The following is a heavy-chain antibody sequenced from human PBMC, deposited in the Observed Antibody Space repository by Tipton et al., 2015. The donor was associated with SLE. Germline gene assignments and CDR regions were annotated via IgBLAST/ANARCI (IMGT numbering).Heavy chain of an antibody. CDR2: IYYSGST. J-gene: IGHJ6*02. V-gene: IGHV4-59*11. Sequence: TLSLTCTVSGGSISSHYWSWIRQPPGKGLEWIGYIYYSGSTNYNPSLKSRVTISVDTSKNQFSLKLSSVTAADTAVYYCAREGVGAAYYYYGMDVWGQGTTVTVSS. CDR3: AREGVGAAYYYYGMDV. D-gene: IGHD1-26*01. CDR1: GGSISSHY.